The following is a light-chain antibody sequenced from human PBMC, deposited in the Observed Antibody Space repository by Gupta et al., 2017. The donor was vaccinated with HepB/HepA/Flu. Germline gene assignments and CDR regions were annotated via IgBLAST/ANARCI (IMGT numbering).Light chain of an antibody. CDR3: QQGYSTPSS. J-gene: IGKJ2*04. CDR2: AAS. CDR1: QSSSSY. V-gene: IGKV1-39*01. Sequence: DIQMTQPPSSLSASVGDRVTITCWASQSSSSYLNWYQQKPGKAPKLLIYAASSGQSGVPSRFSGRGAGTDFTLTISSLQAEDVATYYCQQGYSTPSSFGQGTKLEIK.